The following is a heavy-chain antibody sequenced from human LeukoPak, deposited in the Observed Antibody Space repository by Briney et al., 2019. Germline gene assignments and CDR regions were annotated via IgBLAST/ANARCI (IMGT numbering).Heavy chain of an antibody. CDR1: GFTFSSYE. J-gene: IGHJ4*02. V-gene: IGHV3-48*03. D-gene: IGHD3-9*01. CDR2: ISSSGATI. CDR3: ARCRQDDITYFDY. Sequence: GGSLRLSCAASGFTFSSYEMNWVRQAPGKGLEWVSYISSSGATIYYADSVKGRFTISRDNAQNSLYLQMNSLRDEDTAVYYCARCRQDDITYFDYWGQGTLVTVSS.